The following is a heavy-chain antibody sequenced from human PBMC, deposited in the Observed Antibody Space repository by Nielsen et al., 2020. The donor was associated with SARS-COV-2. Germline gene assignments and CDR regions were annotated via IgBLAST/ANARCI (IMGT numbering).Heavy chain of an antibody. CDR3: TREDIIVVPGVHAGYYGMDV. CDR1: GFTFTTYA. J-gene: IGHJ6*02. Sequence: GGSLRLSCAASGFTFTTYAMSWVRQAPGKGLEWVSSISAAGYSTTYSADSVKGRFSISRDNPKDTLYLQMDSLRPEDTAVYYCTREDIIVVPGVHAGYYGMDVWGQGTTVTVSS. V-gene: IGHV3-23*01. CDR2: ISAAGYSTT. D-gene: IGHD2-2*01.